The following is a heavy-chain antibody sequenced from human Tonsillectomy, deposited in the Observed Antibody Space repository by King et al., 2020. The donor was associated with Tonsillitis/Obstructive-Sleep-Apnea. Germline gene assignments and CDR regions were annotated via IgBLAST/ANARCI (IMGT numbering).Heavy chain of an antibody. CDR3: AKAPEGLRDYFDY. V-gene: IGHV3-23*04. D-gene: IGHD1-14*01. CDR2: ISGGGVST. J-gene: IGHJ4*02. Sequence: VQLVESGGGLAQPGGSLRLSCAASGFTFSTYAMCWVRQAPGKGLEWVSGISGGGVSTYYADSVKGRFTISRDNSSSTLYLQMNSLRVEDSAVYYCAKAPEGLRDYFDYWGQGTLVTVSS. CDR1: GFTFSTYA.